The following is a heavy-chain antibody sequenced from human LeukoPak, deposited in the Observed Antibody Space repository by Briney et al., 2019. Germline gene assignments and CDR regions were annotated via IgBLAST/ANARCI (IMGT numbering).Heavy chain of an antibody. D-gene: IGHD3-10*01. CDR2: INHSGST. CDR1: SVSFCDFY. V-gene: IGHV4-34*01. Sequence: SVTLSLTCAVYSVSFCDFYWSWLRQPPGKGLEWIGEINHSGSTNYNPSLKSRVTISVDTSKNQFSLKLSSVTAADTAVYYCARDTTYYYGSGSYGAFDIWGQGTMVTVSS. CDR3: ARDTTYYYGSGSYGAFDI. J-gene: IGHJ3*02.